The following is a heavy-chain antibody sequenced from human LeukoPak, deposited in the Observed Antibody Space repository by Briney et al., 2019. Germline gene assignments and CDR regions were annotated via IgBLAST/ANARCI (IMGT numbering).Heavy chain of an antibody. CDR2: MYYTGST. V-gene: IGHV4-59*01. J-gene: IGHJ4*02. Sequence: NPSETLSLTRTVSGGSISSYYWNWIRQPPGKGLEWIGFMYYTGSTNYNPSLKSRVTISVDTSKNQFSLNLSSVTAADTAVYYCARGYCSGGSCYYFDSWGQGTLVTVSS. D-gene: IGHD2-15*01. CDR3: ARGYCSGGSCYYFDS. CDR1: GGSISSYY.